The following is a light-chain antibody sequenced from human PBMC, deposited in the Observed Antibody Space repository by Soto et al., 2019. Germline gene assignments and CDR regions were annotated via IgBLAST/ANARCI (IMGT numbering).Light chain of an antibody. CDR3: QQSYSAPRT. J-gene: IGKJ1*01. Sequence: DIQMTQSPSSLSASVGDTVTITCRASQSSSTYLNWYQQKPGKAPKLLIYAASSLQSGVPSRFSGSGSGTDFTLTISSLQPEDFATYYCQQSYSAPRTLGQGTKVDIK. CDR2: AAS. CDR1: QSSSTY. V-gene: IGKV1-39*01.